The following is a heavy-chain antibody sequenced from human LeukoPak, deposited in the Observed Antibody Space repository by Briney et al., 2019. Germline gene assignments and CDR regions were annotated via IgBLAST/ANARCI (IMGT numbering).Heavy chain of an antibody. V-gene: IGHV4-59*01. Sequence: KPSETLSLTCSVSGGSISSYHWSWVRQSPGKGLEWIGYIPYTGTTNYNPSLKSRVTISADTSRNQFSLKLSSVTAADTAVYYCARVDGYSYNYWGQGTLVTVSS. CDR3: ARVDGYSYNY. J-gene: IGHJ4*02. D-gene: IGHD5-24*01. CDR1: GGSISSYH. CDR2: IPYTGTT.